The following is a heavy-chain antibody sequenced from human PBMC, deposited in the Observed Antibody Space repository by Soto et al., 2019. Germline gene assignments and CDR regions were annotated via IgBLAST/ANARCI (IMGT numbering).Heavy chain of an antibody. CDR2: ISWDGGST. J-gene: IGHJ6*02. CDR1: GFTFDDYT. D-gene: IGHD5-18*01. Sequence: LGLSCAASGFTFDDYTMNWVRQAPGKGLEWVSLISWDGGSTYYADSVKGRFTISRDNSKNSLYLQMNSLRSEDTALYYCAKVNEGYGSSNYYYGVDYWGPGTTVTDSS. V-gene: IGHV3-43*01. CDR3: AKVNEGYGSSNYYYGVDY.